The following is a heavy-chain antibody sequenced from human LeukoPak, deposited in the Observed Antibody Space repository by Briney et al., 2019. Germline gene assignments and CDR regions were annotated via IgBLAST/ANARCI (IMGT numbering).Heavy chain of an antibody. J-gene: IGHJ3*02. CDR3: ARPPASRVTIDAFDI. Sequence: GGSLRLSCAISGFASSNYWMSWVRQAPGKGLEWVGKINQDGSAKYYVDSVKGRFTISRDNAKNSLYLQMNSLRAEDTAVYYCARPPASRVTIDAFDIWGQGTMVTVSS. D-gene: IGHD4-17*01. CDR1: GFASSNYW. CDR2: INQDGSAK. V-gene: IGHV3-7*01.